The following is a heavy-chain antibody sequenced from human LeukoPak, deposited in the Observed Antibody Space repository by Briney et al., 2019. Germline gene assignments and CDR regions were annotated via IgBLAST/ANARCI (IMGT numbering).Heavy chain of an antibody. CDR1: GYTFTSYY. V-gene: IGHV1-46*01. J-gene: IGHJ4*02. D-gene: IGHD3-10*01. Sequence: ASVKVSCKASGYTFTSYYIHWVRQAPGQGLEWMGIINPSGGSTNYAQKFQGRVTMTRDTSTSTVYMELSSLRSDDTAVYYCTKGWFGGLPNFDYWGQGTRVTVSS. CDR3: TKGWFGGLPNFDY. CDR2: INPSGGST.